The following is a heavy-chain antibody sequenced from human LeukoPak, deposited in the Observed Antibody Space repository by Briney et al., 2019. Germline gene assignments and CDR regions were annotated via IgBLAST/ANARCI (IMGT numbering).Heavy chain of an antibody. D-gene: IGHD2-2*02. V-gene: IGHV3-66*02. Sequence: GGSLRLSXAASGFTVSSNYMSWVRQAPGKGLEWVSVIYSGGSTYYADSVKGRFTISRDNSKNTLYLQMNSLRAEDTAVYYCAVLGYCSSTSCYTGYFQHWGQGTLVTVSS. CDR2: IYSGGST. CDR3: AVLGYCSSTSCYTGYFQH. J-gene: IGHJ1*01. CDR1: GFTVSSNY.